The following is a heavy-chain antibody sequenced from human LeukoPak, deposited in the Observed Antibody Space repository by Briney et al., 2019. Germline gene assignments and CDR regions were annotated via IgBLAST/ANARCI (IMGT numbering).Heavy chain of an antibody. V-gene: IGHV3-74*01. CDR2: INSDGSSS. CDR3: VRENHGSFDY. CDR1: GFIFSSYW. J-gene: IGHJ4*02. D-gene: IGHD1-14*01. Sequence: GGSLRLSCAASGFIFSSYWMHWVRQAPGKGLVWVSRINSDGSSSSYADSVQGRFTISRDNAKNTLFLQMNSLRAEDTAVYYCVRENHGSFDYWGQGSLVTVSS.